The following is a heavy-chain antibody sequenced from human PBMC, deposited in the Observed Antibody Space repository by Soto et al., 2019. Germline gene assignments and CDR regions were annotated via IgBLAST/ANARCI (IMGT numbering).Heavy chain of an antibody. V-gene: IGHV4-59*01. D-gene: IGHD3-22*01. Sequence: QVQLQESGPGLVKPSETLSLTCTVSGGSISSYYWSWIRQPPGKGLEWIGYMYYSGSTNYNPSLKSRVTISVDTSKNQFSLKLSSVTAADTAVYYCGGKSYDSSGYFDYWGQGTLVTVSS. CDR2: MYYSGST. CDR3: GGKSYDSSGYFDY. J-gene: IGHJ4*02. CDR1: GGSISSYY.